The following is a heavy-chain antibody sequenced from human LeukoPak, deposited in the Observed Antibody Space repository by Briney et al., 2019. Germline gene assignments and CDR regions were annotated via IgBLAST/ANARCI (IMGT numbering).Heavy chain of an antibody. CDR2: ISYDGSNK. J-gene: IGHJ4*02. D-gene: IGHD1-1*01. V-gene: IGHV3-30-3*01. CDR1: GFTFSSYA. CDR3: ARPHVNFRVLY. Sequence: PGGSLRLSCAASGFTFSSYAMHWVRQAPGKGLEWVAVISYDGSNKYYADSVKGRFTISRDNSKNTLYLQMNSLRAEDTAVYYCARPHVNFRVLYWGQGTLVTVSS.